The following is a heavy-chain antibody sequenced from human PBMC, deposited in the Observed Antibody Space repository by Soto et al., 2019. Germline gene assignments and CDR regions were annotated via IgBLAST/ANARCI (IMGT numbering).Heavy chain of an antibody. CDR3: ARDVVETYYYDSSGYSPLRY. D-gene: IGHD3-22*01. CDR1: GYTFTSYG. J-gene: IGHJ4*02. V-gene: IGHV1-18*04. CDR2: ISAYNGNT. Sequence: ASVKVSCKASGYTFTSYGISWVRQAPGQGLEWMGWISAYNGNTNYAQKLQGRVIMTTDTSTSTAYMELRSLRSDDTAVYYCARDVVETYYYDSSGYSPLRYWGQGTLVTVSS.